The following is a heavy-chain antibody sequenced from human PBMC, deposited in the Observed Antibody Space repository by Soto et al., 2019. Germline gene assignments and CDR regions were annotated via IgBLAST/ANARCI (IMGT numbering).Heavy chain of an antibody. Sequence: QITLKESGPTLVKPTQTLTLTCTFSGFALSTSGVGVGWIRQPPGKALEWLALIYWDDDKRYSPSLKSRLTITKDASKNQVVLTMTNMDPVDTATYYCAHRRGYYDSSGYYGYWGQGTLVTVSS. V-gene: IGHV2-5*02. J-gene: IGHJ4*02. CDR2: IYWDDDK. D-gene: IGHD3-22*01. CDR3: AHRRGYYDSSGYYGY. CDR1: GFALSTSGVG.